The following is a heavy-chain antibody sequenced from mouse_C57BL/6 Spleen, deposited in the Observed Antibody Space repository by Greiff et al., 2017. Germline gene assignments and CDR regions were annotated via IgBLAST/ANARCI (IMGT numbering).Heavy chain of an antibody. D-gene: IGHD2-4*01. J-gene: IGHJ3*01. CDR1: GYTFTSYW. CDR2: INPSSGYT. Sequence: VQLQQSGAELAKPGASVKLSCKASGYTFTSYWMHWVKQRPGQGLEWIGYINPSSGYTKYNQKFKDKATLTADKSSSTAYMQLSSLTYEDSAVYYCASRSPIYYDYDGGFAYWGQGTLVTVSA. V-gene: IGHV1-7*01. CDR3: ASRSPIYYDYDGGFAY.